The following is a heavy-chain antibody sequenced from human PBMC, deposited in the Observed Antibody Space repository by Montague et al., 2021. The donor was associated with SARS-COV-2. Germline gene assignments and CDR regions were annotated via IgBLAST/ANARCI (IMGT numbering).Heavy chain of an antibody. CDR3: ARDWREWS. V-gene: IGHV3-30*03. D-gene: IGHD3-3*01. CDR2: ISYDGSNK. J-gene: IGHJ4*02. Sequence: SLRLSCAASGFTFSNYGTHWVRQAPGKGLEWVAVISYDGSNKYYADSVKGRFTISSDNAKNSLYLQMNSLRAEDTAVYYCARDWREWSWGQGTLVTVSS. CDR1: GFTFSNYG.